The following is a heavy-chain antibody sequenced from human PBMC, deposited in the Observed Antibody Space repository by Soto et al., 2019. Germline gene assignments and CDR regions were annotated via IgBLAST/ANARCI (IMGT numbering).Heavy chain of an antibody. CDR2: IYYSGST. CDR3: ASSSTSLGMDV. J-gene: IGHJ6*02. V-gene: IGHV4-31*03. D-gene: IGHD2-2*01. Sequence: QVQLQESGPGLVKPSQTLSLTCTVSGGSISSGGYYWSWIRQHPGKGLEWIGYIYYSGSTYYNPSXKCXVTISVDTSKNQFSLKLSSVTAADTAVYYCASSSTSLGMDVWGQGTTVTVSS. CDR1: GGSISSGGYY.